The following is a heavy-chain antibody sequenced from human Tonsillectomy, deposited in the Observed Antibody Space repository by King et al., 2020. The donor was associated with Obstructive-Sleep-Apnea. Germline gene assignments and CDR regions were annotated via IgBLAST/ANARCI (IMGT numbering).Heavy chain of an antibody. CDR3: ARDGGTSCYDCFDY. CDR2: IDYSGST. CDR1: GGSISSSSYY. V-gene: IGHV4-39*07. Sequence: MQLQESGPGLVKPSETLSLTCTVSGGSISSSSYYWGWIRQPPGKGREWNGSIDYSGSTYYNPSLKSRVTISVDTSKNQFSLKLSSVTAADTAVYYCARDGGTSCYDCFDYWGQGTLVTVSS. J-gene: IGHJ4*02. D-gene: IGHD2-2*01.